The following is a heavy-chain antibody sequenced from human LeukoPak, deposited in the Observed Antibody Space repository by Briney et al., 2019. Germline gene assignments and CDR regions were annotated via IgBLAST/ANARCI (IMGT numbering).Heavy chain of an antibody. CDR3: GGRRV. V-gene: IGHV3-15*01. Sequence: GGSLRLSCTASGFNFRSAWMSWARQAPGKGLEWVGRVRSKSDAGTMDYAAHVEGRFTISRDDSKNMVYLDMNSLKTEDTAVYYCGGRRVWGNGTVVTVSS. D-gene: IGHD3-16*01. J-gene: IGHJ6*04. CDR2: VRSKSDAGTM. CDR1: GFNFRSAW.